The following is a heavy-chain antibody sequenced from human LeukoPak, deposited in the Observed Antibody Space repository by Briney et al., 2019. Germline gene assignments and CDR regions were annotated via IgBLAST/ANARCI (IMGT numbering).Heavy chain of an antibody. CDR3: ARDRHCVNGVCHSPPGMDV. J-gene: IGHJ6*02. CDR2: IWFDKNQ. CDR1: GFILNDYG. D-gene: IGHD2-8*01. V-gene: IGHV3-33*01. Sequence: PGGSLRVSCAASGFILNDYGMHWVRQAPGKGLEWVADIWFDKNQHFADSVKGRFAISRDNSKNTVYLQINSLRAEDTAVYYCARDRHCVNGVCHSPPGMDVWGQGTTVTVSS.